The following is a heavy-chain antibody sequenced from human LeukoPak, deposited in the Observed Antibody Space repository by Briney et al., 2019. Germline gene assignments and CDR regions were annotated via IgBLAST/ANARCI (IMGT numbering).Heavy chain of an antibody. V-gene: IGHV3-74*01. CDR2: INSDGSST. D-gene: IGHD3/OR15-3a*01. CDR1: GFTYSRYW. J-gene: IGHJ3*02. Sequence: GGSLRLSCAASGFTYSRYWMHWVRQAPGKGLLWVSRINSDGSSTYYADSVKGRFTTSRDNAKNALHLQMNSLTAEDTAVYYCVLDLFSSFAFDIWGQGTMVTVSS. CDR3: VLDLFSSFAFDI.